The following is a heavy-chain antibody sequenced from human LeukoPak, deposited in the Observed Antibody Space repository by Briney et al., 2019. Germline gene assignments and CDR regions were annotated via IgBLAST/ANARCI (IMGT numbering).Heavy chain of an antibody. V-gene: IGHV3-48*01. CDR3: AATKVGATRPTDY. D-gene: IGHD1-26*01. J-gene: IGHJ4*02. Sequence: GGSLRLSCAASGFTFSSYGMHWVRQAPGKGLEWVSYISSSSSTIYYADSVKGRFTISRDNAKNSLNLQMNSLRAEDTAVYYCAATKVGATRPTDYWGQGNLVTVSS. CDR1: GFTFSSYG. CDR2: ISSSSSTI.